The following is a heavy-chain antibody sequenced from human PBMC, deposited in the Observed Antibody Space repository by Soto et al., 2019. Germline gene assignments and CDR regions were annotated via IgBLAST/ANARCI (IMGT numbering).Heavy chain of an antibody. J-gene: IGHJ6*02. V-gene: IGHV1-69*13. Sequence: SVKFFSKASGGTFISYAISWVRQAPGQGREWMGGIIPIFCTANYAQKFQGRVTITADESTSTAYMELSSLRSEDTAVYYCARAYYDFWSGSPPTNYYYYYGMDVWGQGTTVTVSS. CDR1: GGTFISYA. CDR3: ARAYYDFWSGSPPTNYYYYYGMDV. D-gene: IGHD3-3*01. CDR2: IIPIFCTA.